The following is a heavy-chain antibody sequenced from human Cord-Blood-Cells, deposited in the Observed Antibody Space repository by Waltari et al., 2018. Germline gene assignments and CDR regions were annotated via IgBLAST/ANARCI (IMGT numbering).Heavy chain of an antibody. CDR1: GFSPSTSGMC. D-gene: IGHD6-13*01. CDR2: IDWDDDK. J-gene: IGHJ4*02. Sequence: QVTLRESGPALVKPTQTLTLTCTFSGFSPSTSGMCVSWIRQPPGKALEWLALIDWDDDKYYSTSLKTRLTISKDTSKNQVVLTMTNMDPVDTATYYCARIPQYSSSWFFDYWGQGTLVTVSS. CDR3: ARIPQYSSSWFFDY. V-gene: IGHV2-70*01.